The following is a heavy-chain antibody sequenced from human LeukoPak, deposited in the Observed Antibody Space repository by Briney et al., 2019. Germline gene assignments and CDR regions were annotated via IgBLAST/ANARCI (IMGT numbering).Heavy chain of an antibody. Sequence: VASVKVSCTASGYTFTGYYMHWVRQAPGQGLEWMGWINPNSGGTNYAQKFQGRVTMTRDTSISTAYMELSRLRSDDTAVYYCARVGGATTFYFDYWGQGTLVTVSS. CDR3: ARVGGATTFYFDY. CDR2: INPNSGGT. J-gene: IGHJ4*02. D-gene: IGHD1-26*01. CDR1: GYTFTGYY. V-gene: IGHV1-2*02.